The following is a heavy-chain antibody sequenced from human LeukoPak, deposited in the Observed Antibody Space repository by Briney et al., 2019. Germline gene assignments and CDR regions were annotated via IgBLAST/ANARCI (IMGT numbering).Heavy chain of an antibody. Sequence: ASVKVSCKASGYTFTSYGISWVRQAPGQGLEWMGWISAYNGNTNYAQKLQGRVTMTTDTSTSTAYMELRSLRSDDTAVYYCASPAPYYYDSSGYYYWGQGTLVTVSS. CDR2: ISAYNGNT. CDR3: ASPAPYYYDSSGYYY. V-gene: IGHV1-18*01. D-gene: IGHD3-22*01. CDR1: GYTFTSYG. J-gene: IGHJ4*02.